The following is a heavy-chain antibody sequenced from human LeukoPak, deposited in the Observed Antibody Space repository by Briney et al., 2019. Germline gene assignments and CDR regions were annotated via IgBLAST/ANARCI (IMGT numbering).Heavy chain of an antibody. V-gene: IGHV4-59*01. CDR2: IYYSGST. D-gene: IGHD3-3*01. CDR3: ARGTDFWSGYYTGYYYYYYMDV. J-gene: IGHJ6*03. Sequence: SETLSLTCTVSGGSISSYYWSWIRQPPGKGLEWIGYIYYSGSTNYNPSLKSRVTISVDTSKNQFSLKLSSVTAADTAVYYCARGTDFWSGYYTGYYYYYYMDVWGKGTTVTVSS. CDR1: GGSISSYY.